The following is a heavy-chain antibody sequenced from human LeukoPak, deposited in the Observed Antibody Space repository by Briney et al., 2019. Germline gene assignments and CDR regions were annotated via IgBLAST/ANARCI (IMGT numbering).Heavy chain of an antibody. CDR1: GYTFTTYD. J-gene: IGHJ4*02. Sequence: ASVKVSCKASGYTFTTYDINWLRQASGQGLEWMGWMNPHSGNTGYAQKFQGRVTMTRDTSINTAYMELSSLTSDDTAVYYCTRAPVPGNYWGQGTLVTVSS. D-gene: IGHD3-10*01. CDR2: MNPHSGNT. CDR3: TRAPVPGNY. V-gene: IGHV1-8*01.